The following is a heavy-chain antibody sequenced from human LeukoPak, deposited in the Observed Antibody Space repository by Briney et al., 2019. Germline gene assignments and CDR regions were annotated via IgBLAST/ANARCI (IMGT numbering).Heavy chain of an antibody. CDR1: GHTFSAYY. V-gene: IGHV1-2*02. J-gene: IGHJ4*02. D-gene: IGHD2-21*01. CDR3: ARGVSWHMDY. CDR2: INPNSGGT. Sequence: GASVKVSYNPVGHTFSAYYINRVRQSPGQGLEWMGWINPNSGGTNSAQKFQGRVTMTRDTSISTAYMELSRLRSDDTAIFYCARGVSWHMDYWGQGTLVTVSS.